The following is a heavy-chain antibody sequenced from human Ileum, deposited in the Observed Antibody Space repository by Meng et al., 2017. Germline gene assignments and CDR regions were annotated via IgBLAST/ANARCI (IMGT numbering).Heavy chain of an antibody. V-gene: IGHV4-4*02. CDR1: GGSISNGKW. J-gene: IGHJ4*02. CDR3: ARGVSAAGLFDN. CDR2: IYYTGST. Sequence: QVQLQESGPGLVKPSGTLSLTCAVSGGSISNGKWWSWVRQPPGKGLEWIGYIYYTGSTSYNPSLESRTSTSIDTSNNQFSLKVTSVTAADTAVYYCARGVSAAGLFDNWGPGTLVTVSS. D-gene: IGHD2-2*01.